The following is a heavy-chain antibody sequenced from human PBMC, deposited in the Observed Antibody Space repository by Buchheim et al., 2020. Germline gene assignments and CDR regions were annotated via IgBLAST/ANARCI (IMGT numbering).Heavy chain of an antibody. Sequence: QVQLVESGGGVVQPGRSLRLSCAASGFTFSTYGMHWVRQAPGKGLEWVTVISYDGSNKYYADSVKGRFTISRDNSKNTLYLQMNSLRAEDTAVYYCAKDSCSGDGCWDPGMDVWGQGTT. D-gene: IGHD2-15*01. CDR2: ISYDGSNK. J-gene: IGHJ6*02. V-gene: IGHV3-30*18. CDR1: GFTFSTYG. CDR3: AKDSCSGDGCWDPGMDV.